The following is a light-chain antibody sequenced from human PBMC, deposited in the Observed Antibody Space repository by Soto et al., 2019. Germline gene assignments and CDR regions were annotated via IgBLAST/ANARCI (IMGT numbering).Light chain of an antibody. CDR2: DAS. CDR3: QQYNSYSWT. V-gene: IGKV1-5*01. J-gene: IGKJ1*01. CDR1: QSISSW. Sequence: DIQMTQSPSTLSASVGDRVTITCRASQSISSWSAWYQQKPGKAPKLLIYDASSLESGVPLRFSGSGSGTEFTLTISSLQPDDFATYYCQQYNSYSWTFGQGTKVDIK.